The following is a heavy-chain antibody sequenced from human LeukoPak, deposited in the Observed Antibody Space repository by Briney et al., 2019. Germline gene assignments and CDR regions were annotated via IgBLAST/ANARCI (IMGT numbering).Heavy chain of an antibody. J-gene: IGHJ6*03. CDR2: IYYSGSS. Sequence: SETLSLTCNVSGGSISGYHWSWIRQPPGKGLEWLGYIYYSGSSNYNPSLKSRVTMSADTSKNQFSLKLSSVTAADTAVYYCARVPRSYYYYYHMDVWGKGTTVTVSS. CDR3: ARVPRSYYYYYHMDV. CDR1: GGSISGYH. V-gene: IGHV4-59*01.